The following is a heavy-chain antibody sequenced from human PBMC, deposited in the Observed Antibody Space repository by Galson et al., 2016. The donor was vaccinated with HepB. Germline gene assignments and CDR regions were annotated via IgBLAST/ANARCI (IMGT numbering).Heavy chain of an antibody. CDR1: GYSFTTYW. CDR3: ERHYNYSYAY. CDR2: INPSDSYT. V-gene: IGHV5-10-1*01. Sequence: QSGAEVKKPGESLRISCKTSGYSFTTYWITWVRQMPGKGLEWLGTINPSDSYTNYNPSFQGHVTISLDKSISTTYLQRSSLKTSDTAMYYCERHYNYSYAYWGQGALVTVSS. J-gene: IGHJ4*02. D-gene: IGHD3-10*01.